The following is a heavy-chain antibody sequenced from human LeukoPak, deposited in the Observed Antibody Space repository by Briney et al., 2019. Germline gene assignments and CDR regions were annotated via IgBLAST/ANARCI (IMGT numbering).Heavy chain of an antibody. V-gene: IGHV3-30*04. Sequence: GRSLRVSCAASGLTFSSYAMHWVRQAPGKGLHRVAVISYDGSNKYYADSVKGRFTISRDNSKNTLYLQMNSLRAEDTAVYYCARDPAMTTVYYYYGMDVWGQGTTVTVSS. J-gene: IGHJ6*02. CDR1: GLTFSSYA. CDR2: ISYDGSNK. CDR3: ARDPAMTTVYYYYGMDV. D-gene: IGHD4-17*01.